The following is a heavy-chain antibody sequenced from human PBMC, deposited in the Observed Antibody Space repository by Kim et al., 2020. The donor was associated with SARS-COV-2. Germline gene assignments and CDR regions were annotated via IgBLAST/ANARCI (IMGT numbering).Heavy chain of an antibody. D-gene: IGHD2-2*01. V-gene: IGHV1-2*02. CDR2: INPNSGGT. J-gene: IGHJ6*02. Sequence: ASVKVSCKASGYTFTGYYMHWVRQAPGQGLEWMGWINPNSGGTNYAQKFQGRVTMTRDTSISTAYMELSRLRSDDTAVYYCATGPRGDLIVVVPAAPYYYGMDVWGQGTTVTVSS. CDR1: GYTFTGYY. CDR3: ATGPRGDLIVVVPAAPYYYGMDV.